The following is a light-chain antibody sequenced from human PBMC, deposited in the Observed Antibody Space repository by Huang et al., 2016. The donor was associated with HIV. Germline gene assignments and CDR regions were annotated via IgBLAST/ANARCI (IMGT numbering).Light chain of an antibody. CDR1: QDIINY. CDR3: QHFDNLALT. Sequence: DIQMTQSPSSLSASVGDRVTITCQASQDIINYLNWYQQKPGKAPKLLIYDASNLETGVPSRFSGSGSGTDFTFTISSLQPEDIATYYCQHFDNLALTFGGGTKVQIK. V-gene: IGKV1-33*01. J-gene: IGKJ4*01. CDR2: DAS.